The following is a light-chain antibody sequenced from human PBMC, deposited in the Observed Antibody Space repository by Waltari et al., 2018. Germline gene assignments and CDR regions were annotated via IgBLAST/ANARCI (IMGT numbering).Light chain of an antibody. CDR2: DVS. V-gene: IGLV2-14*01. CDR1: SSDVAGYDY. CDR3: SSYTSNNTLV. J-gene: IGLJ3*02. Sequence: QSALTQPASVSGSPGQSITISCTGTSSDVAGYDYVSWYQQHPGNAPKLMIYDVSNRPAGVSNRFSGSKSGNTASLTISGLQAEDEADYYCSSYTSNNTLVFGGGTKLTVL.